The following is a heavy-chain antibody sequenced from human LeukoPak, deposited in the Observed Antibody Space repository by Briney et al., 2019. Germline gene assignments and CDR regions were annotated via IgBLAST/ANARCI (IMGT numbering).Heavy chain of an antibody. J-gene: IGHJ4*02. D-gene: IGHD5-24*01. CDR2: IYPGDSET. V-gene: IGHV5-51*03. Sequence: GESWKFPGKGSGYSFPSYWIGWVRRLPGKGLEWLGIIYPGDSETIYSPSFQGQVTISADKSISTAYLQWSSLKASDTAMYYCARPRGDAYSPFDYWGQGTLVTVSS. CDR1: GYSFPSYW. CDR3: ARPRGDAYSPFDY.